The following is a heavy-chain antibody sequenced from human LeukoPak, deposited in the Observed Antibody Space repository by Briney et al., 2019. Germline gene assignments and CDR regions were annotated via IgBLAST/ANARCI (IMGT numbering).Heavy chain of an antibody. CDR1: GFTCSNFW. CDR3: SRGGCTSTSCSTLGGFSS. J-gene: IGHJ4*02. Sequence: PGGSLRLSCAASGFTCSNFWMSWVRQAPGKGLEWVANIMQDGFEKYYEDSVRGRFTISRDNAKNSLSLQMNSLRAEDTAVYSGSRGGCTSTSCSTLGGFSSRGQGTLVTVS. CDR2: IMQDGFEK. D-gene: IGHD2-2*01. V-gene: IGHV3-7*01.